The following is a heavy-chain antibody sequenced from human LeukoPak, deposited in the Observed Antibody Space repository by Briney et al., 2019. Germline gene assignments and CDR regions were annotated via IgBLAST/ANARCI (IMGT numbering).Heavy chain of an antibody. J-gene: IGHJ4*02. Sequence: PGASLKISCKCSGYCFTNFWIGWERQMPGKGLEWMGIIYPGDSDTRYSPSFQGQVTISADKSISTAYLQWSSLKASDTAMYYCASAYWGWGGNWGQGTLVTVSS. CDR2: IYPGDSDT. CDR3: ASAYWGWGGN. V-gene: IGHV5-51*01. D-gene: IGHD7-27*01. CDR1: GYCFTNFW.